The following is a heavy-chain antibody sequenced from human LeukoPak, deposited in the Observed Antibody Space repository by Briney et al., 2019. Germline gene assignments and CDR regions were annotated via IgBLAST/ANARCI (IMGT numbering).Heavy chain of an antibody. CDR2: IKQDGSEK. Sequence: GGSLRLSCAASGFTFSSYWMTWVRQAPGKGLEWVANIKQDGSEKYYVDSVKGRFTISRDNAKNSLYLQMNSLRAEDTAVYYCARDRWEDTAMVYYYYYYGMDVWGQGTTVTVSS. CDR3: ARDRWEDTAMVYYYYYYGMDV. J-gene: IGHJ6*02. D-gene: IGHD5-18*01. V-gene: IGHV3-7*03. CDR1: GFTFSSYW.